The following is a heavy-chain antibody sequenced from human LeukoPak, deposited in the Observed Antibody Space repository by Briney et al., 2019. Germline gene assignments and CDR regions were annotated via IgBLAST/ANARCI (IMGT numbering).Heavy chain of an antibody. CDR1: GFTFSSYN. Sequence: PGGSLRLSCAASGFTFSSYNMNWVRQAAGKGLEWVSYISSSSSTIYYADSVKGRFTISRDNAKNSLYLQMNSLRAEDTAVYYCARSNRGIVVDILPDYWGQGTLVTVSS. J-gene: IGHJ4*02. CDR2: ISSSSSTI. V-gene: IGHV3-48*04. D-gene: IGHD3-22*01. CDR3: ARSNRGIVVDILPDY.